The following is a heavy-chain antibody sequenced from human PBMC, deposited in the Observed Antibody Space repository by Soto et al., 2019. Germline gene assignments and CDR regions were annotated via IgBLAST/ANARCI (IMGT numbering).Heavy chain of an antibody. V-gene: IGHV3-30*18. CDR1: GFTFSSYG. D-gene: IGHD2-15*01. Sequence: QVQLVESGGGVVQPGRSLRLSCAASGFTFSSYGMHWVRLAPGKGVEWVAVISYDGSNKYYADSVKRRFTISRDNSKNTLYLQMNRLRAEDTAVYYCAKETYSGPLDYWGQGTLVTVSS. CDR3: AKETYSGPLDY. CDR2: ISYDGSNK. J-gene: IGHJ4*02.